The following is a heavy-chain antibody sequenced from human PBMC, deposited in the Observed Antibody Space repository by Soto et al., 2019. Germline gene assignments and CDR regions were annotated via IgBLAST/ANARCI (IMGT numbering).Heavy chain of an antibody. D-gene: IGHD1-1*01. V-gene: IGHV3-74*01. CDR3: TRGPRSTSTGTGAF. CDR1: GFTFSMYW. J-gene: IGHJ4*02. CDR2: INDDGIST. Sequence: GGSLRLSCAASGFTFSMYWMHWVRQVPGKGPEWVSRINDDGISTNYADSAKGRFTISRDNAKNTLYLQMNALRVEDTAVYYCTRGPRSTSTGTGAFWGQGTLVTSPQ.